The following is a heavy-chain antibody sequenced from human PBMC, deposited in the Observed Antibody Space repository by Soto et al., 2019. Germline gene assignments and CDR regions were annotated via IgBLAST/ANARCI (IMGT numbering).Heavy chain of an antibody. CDR3: AAGTYGDDHHAFDI. CDR2: IVVGSGNT. D-gene: IGHD4-17*01. CDR1: GFTFTSSA. Sequence: SVKVSCKAAGFTFTSSAVQWVRQARGQRLEWIGWIVVGSGNTNYAQKFQERVTITRDMSTSTAYMELSSLRSEDTAVYYCAAGTYGDDHHAFDIWGQGTMVTVSS. J-gene: IGHJ3*02. V-gene: IGHV1-58*01.